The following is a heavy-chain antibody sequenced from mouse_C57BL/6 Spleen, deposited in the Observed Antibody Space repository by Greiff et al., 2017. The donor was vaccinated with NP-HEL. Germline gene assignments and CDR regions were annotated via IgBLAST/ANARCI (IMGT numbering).Heavy chain of an antibody. Sequence: VKLQESGPGLVAPSQSLSITCTVSGFSLTSYGVDWVRQPPGKGLEWLGVIWGGGSTNYNSALMSRLSISKDNSKSQVFLKMNSLLTDDTAMYYCAKHTGYDEDYAMDYWGQGTSVTVSS. CDR2: IWGGGST. CDR3: AKHTGYDEDYAMDY. V-gene: IGHV2-9*01. CDR1: GFSLTSYG. J-gene: IGHJ4*01. D-gene: IGHD2-2*01.